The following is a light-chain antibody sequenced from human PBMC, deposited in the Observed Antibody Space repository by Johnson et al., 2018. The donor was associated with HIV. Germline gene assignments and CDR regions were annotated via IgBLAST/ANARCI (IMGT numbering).Light chain of an antibody. Sequence: QSVLTQPPSVSAAPGQKVTISCSGSSSNIGNNYASWYQQLPGTAPKLLIYATNKRPSGIPNRFSGSKSATSATLGITGLQTGDEADYYCGTWDSSLSAGGVFGTGTKVTVL. CDR1: SSNIGNNY. CDR2: ATN. J-gene: IGLJ1*01. CDR3: GTWDSSLSAGGV. V-gene: IGLV1-51*01.